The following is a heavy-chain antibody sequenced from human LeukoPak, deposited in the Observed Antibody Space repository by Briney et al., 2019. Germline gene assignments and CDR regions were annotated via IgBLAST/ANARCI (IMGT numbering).Heavy chain of an antibody. J-gene: IGHJ6*02. CDR3: ARGYYYGSGSYFAYYYYGMDV. CDR2: INHSGST. CDR1: GGSFSGYY. D-gene: IGHD3-10*01. Sequence: PSETLSLTCAVYGGSFSGYYWSWIRQPPGKGLEWIGEINHSGSTNYNPSLKSRVTTSVDTSKNQFSLKLSSVTAADTAVYYCARGYYYGSGSYFAYYYYGMDVWGQGTTVTVSS. V-gene: IGHV4-34*01.